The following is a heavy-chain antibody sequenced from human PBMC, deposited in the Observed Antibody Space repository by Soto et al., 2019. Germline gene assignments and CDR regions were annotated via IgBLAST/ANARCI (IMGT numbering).Heavy chain of an antibody. V-gene: IGHV3-33*05. CDR3: ARGGGLNQLLSGSDH. Sequence: QVKLVESGGGVVQSGGSLTLSCTVSGFFLSDYGMHWVRQAPGKGLEWVAATSYDGSSEYYSDSVKDRFTTSRDNSKNTVYLHMNRLRAEDKGLYYCARGGGLNQLLSGSDHWGQGTLVTVSS. J-gene: IGHJ4*02. CDR2: TSYDGSSE. D-gene: IGHD1-26*01. CDR1: GFFLSDYG.